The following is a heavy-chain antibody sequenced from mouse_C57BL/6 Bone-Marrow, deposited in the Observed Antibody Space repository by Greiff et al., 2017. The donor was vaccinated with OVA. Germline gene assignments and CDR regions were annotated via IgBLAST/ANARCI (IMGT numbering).Heavy chain of an antibody. V-gene: IGHV1-59*01. J-gene: IGHJ3*01. D-gene: IGHD2-3*01. CDR1: GYTFTSYW. CDR2: IDPSDSYT. CDR3: ARASGYDGYYPFAY. Sequence: QVQLQQPGAELVRPGTSVKLSCKASGYTFTSYWMHWVKQRPGQGLEWIGVIDPSDSYTNYNQKFKGKATLTVDTSSSTAYMQLSSLTSEDAAVYYWARASGYDGYYPFAYWGQGTLVTVSA.